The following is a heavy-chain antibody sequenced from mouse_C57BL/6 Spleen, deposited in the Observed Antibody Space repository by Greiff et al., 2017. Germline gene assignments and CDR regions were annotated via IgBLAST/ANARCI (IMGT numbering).Heavy chain of an antibody. V-gene: IGHV1-72*01. Sequence: VKLQQPGAELVKPGASVKLSCKASGYTFTSYWMHWVKQRPGRGLEWIGRIDPNSGGTKYNEKFKSKATLTVDKPSSTAYMPLSSLTSEDSAVYYCARGTGTPYWYFDVWGTGTTVTVSS. D-gene: IGHD4-1*01. J-gene: IGHJ1*03. CDR3: ARGTGTPYWYFDV. CDR2: IDPNSGGT. CDR1: GYTFTSYW.